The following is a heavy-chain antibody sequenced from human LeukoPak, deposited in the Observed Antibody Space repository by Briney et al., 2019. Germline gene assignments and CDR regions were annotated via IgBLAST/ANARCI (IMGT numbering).Heavy chain of an antibody. CDR2: ISYDGSNK. CDR1: GFTFSSYA. V-gene: IGHV3-30-3*01. Sequence: GRSLRLSCAASGFTFSSYAMHWVRQAPGKGLEWVAVISYDGSNKYYADSVKGRFTISRDNSKNTLYLQMNSLRAEDTAVYYCAVICSSTSCYPHPIDYWGQGTLVTVSS. J-gene: IGHJ4*02. D-gene: IGHD2-2*01. CDR3: AVICSSTSCYPHPIDY.